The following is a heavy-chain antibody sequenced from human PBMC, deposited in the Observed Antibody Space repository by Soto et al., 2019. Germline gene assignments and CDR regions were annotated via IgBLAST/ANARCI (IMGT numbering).Heavy chain of an antibody. Sequence: GASVKVSCKVSGYTLTELSMHWVRQAPGKGLEWMGGFDPEDGETIYAQKFQGRVTMTEDTSTDTAYMELSSLRSEDTAVYYCATNNRNYELVWFDTWGQGTLVTVSS. D-gene: IGHD1-7*01. CDR1: GYTLTELS. V-gene: IGHV1-24*01. CDR3: ATNNRNYELVWFDT. CDR2: FDPEDGET. J-gene: IGHJ5*02.